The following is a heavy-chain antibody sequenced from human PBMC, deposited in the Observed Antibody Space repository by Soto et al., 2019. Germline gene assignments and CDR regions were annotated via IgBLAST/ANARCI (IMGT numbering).Heavy chain of an antibody. Sequence: QLQLQESGSGLVKPSQTLSLTCAVSGGSISSGGYSWSWIRQPPGKGLEWIGYIYHSGSTYYNPSLKSRVTISVDRSKNQFSLKLSSVTAADTAVYYCARSYCSSTSCYGSFDYWGQGTLVTVSS. CDR1: GGSISSGGYS. CDR2: IYHSGST. CDR3: ARSYCSSTSCYGSFDY. J-gene: IGHJ4*02. V-gene: IGHV4-30-2*01. D-gene: IGHD2-2*01.